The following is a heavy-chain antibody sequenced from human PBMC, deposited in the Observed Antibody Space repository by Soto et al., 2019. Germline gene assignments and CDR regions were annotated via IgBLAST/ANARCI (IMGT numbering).Heavy chain of an antibody. D-gene: IGHD5-18*01. J-gene: IGHJ4*02. V-gene: IGHV3-23*01. Sequence: PGGSLRLSCAASGFTFSSYAMSWVRQAPVKGLECVSAISGSGGSTDYVDSVKGRFTISRDNSKNTLYLQMNSLRAEDTAVYYCAKLQAYSYGPGAYFDYWGQGTLVTVSS. CDR3: AKLQAYSYGPGAYFDY. CDR1: GFTFSSYA. CDR2: ISGSGGST.